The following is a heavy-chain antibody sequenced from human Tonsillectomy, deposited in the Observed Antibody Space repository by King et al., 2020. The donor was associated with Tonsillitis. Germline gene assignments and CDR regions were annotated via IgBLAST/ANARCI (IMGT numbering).Heavy chain of an antibody. Sequence: QLQESGPGLVKPSETLSLTCTVSGASINSSSYYWGWIRQPPGKGLEWIGSFYYSGSTYYNPSLKSRVTISVDTSKNQFSLKLRSVTAADTAVYYCARSERGYNYGYKYFYFDYWGQGTLVTVSS. D-gene: IGHD5-18*01. CDR3: ARSERGYNYGYKYFYFDY. CDR2: FYYSGST. J-gene: IGHJ4*02. CDR1: GASINSSSYY. V-gene: IGHV4-39*01.